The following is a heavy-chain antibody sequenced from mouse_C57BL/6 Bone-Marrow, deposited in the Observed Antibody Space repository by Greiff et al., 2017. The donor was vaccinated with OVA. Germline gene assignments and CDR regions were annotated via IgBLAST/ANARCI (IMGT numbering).Heavy chain of an antibody. CDR3: ARADSLYYYAMDY. V-gene: IGHV1-81*01. Sequence: QVQLQQSGAELARPGASVKLSCKASGYTFTSYGISWVKQRTGQGLEWIGEIYPRSGNTYYNEKFKGKATLTADKSSSTAYMELRSLTSEDSAVYFCARADSLYYYAMDYWGQGTTVTVSS. D-gene: IGHD6-2*01. CDR2: IYPRSGNT. CDR1: GYTFTSYG. J-gene: IGHJ4*01.